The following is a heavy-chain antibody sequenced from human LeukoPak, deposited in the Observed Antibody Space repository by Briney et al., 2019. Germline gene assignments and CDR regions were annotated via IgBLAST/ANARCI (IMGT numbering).Heavy chain of an antibody. V-gene: IGHV3-48*01. CDR3: ARVYSSSWTPKYFQH. Sequence: GGSLRLSCAASGFTFSTYWMSWVRQAPGKGLEWVSYINSISNTIYYADSVKGRFTISRDNAKNSLYLQMNSLRAEDTAVYYCARVYSSSWTPKYFQHWGQGTLVTVSS. J-gene: IGHJ1*01. CDR1: GFTFSTYW. CDR2: INSISNTI. D-gene: IGHD6-13*01.